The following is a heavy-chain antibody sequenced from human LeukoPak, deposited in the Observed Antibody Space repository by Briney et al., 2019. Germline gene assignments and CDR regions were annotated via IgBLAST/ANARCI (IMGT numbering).Heavy chain of an antibody. CDR1: GLIFRSYV. D-gene: IGHD3-3*01. J-gene: IGHJ4*02. CDR2: ITANGDAT. V-gene: IGHV3-23*01. Sequence: GGSLRLSCVGSGLIFRSYVMTWVRQAPGKGLEWVSSITANGDATYYADSVKGRFTISRDNSKNTLYLQMSSLRAEDTAVYFCATFGVIVRNDYFDFWGQGALVAVSS. CDR3: ATFGVIVRNDYFDF.